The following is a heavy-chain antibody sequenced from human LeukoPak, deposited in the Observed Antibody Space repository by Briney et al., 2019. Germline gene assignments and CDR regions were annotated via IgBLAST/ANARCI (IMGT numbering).Heavy chain of an antibody. V-gene: IGHV4-34*01. CDR3: ARGYYDSSGYSRVFDY. CDR1: GGSFSGYY. J-gene: IGHJ4*02. Sequence: SETLSLTCAVYGGSFSGYYWSWIRQPPGKGLEWIGEINHSGSTNYNPSLKSRVTISVDTSKNQFSLKLSSVTAADTAVYYCARGYYDSSGYSRVFDYWGQGTLVTVPS. CDR2: INHSGST. D-gene: IGHD3-22*01.